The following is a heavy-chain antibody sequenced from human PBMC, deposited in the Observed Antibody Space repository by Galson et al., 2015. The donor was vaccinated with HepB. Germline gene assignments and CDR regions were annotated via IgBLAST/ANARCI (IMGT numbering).Heavy chain of an antibody. CDR1: GYTFTSYY. D-gene: IGHD1-1*01. CDR2: INPSGGST. J-gene: IGHJ6*03. V-gene: IGHV1-46*01. CDR3: ARDRYRQPYYYYYYTDV. Sequence: SVKVSCKASGYTFTSYYMHWVRQAPGQGLEWMGIINPSGGSTSYAQKFQGRVTMTRDTSTSTVYMELSSLRSEDTAVYYCARDRYRQPYYYYYYTDVWGKGTTVTVSS.